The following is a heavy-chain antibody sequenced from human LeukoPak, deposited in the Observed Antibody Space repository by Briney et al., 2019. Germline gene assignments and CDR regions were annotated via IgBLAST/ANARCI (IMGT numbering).Heavy chain of an antibody. V-gene: IGHV3-23*01. Sequence: GGSLRLSCAASGFTFSSYAMSWVRQAPGKGLEWVSAISGSGGSTYYADSVKGRFTISRDNSKNTLYLQMNSLRAEDAAVYYCAKNLGSSYQYYFDYWGQGTLVTVSS. J-gene: IGHJ4*02. CDR1: GFTFSSYA. CDR3: AKNLGSSYQYYFDY. CDR2: ISGSGGST. D-gene: IGHD6-13*01.